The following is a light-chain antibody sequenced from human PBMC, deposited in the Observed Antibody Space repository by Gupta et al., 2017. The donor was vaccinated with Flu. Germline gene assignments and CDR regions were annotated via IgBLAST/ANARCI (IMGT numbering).Light chain of an antibody. V-gene: IGKV1-33*01. J-gene: IGKJ2*01. CDR2: DAF. CDR3: QQFDDLPRFT. CDR1: HHISTF. Sequence: DIRMTQSPSSLSASVGDTVTITCQASHHISTFLHWYQHKPGKVPKLLIYDAFKMETGVPSRFSGSGSGTNFTFTITGPQPEDFATYYCQQFDDLPRFTFGQGTKV.